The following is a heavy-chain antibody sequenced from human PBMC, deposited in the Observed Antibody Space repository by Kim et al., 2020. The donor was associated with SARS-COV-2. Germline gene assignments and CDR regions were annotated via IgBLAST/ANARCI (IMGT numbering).Heavy chain of an antibody. CDR3: ARYRYNWNDAGMDV. V-gene: IGHV4-34*01. CDR2: INHSGST. Sequence: SETLSLTCAVYGGSFSGYYWSWIRQPPGKGLEWIGEINHSGSTNYNPSLKSRVTISVDTSKNQFSLKLSSVTAADTAVYYCARYRYNWNDAGMDVWGQGTTVTVSS. D-gene: IGHD1-20*01. CDR1: GGSFSGYY. J-gene: IGHJ6*02.